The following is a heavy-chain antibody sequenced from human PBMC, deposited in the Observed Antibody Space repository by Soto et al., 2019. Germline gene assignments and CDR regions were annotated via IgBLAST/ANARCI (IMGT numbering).Heavy chain of an antibody. CDR3: ARVPTARGYYYGMDV. Sequence: PVGSLRLACAASGFTFRSYSMNWVRQAPGKGLEWVSYISSSSSTIYYADSVKGRFTISRDNAKNSLYLQMNSLRDEDTAVYYCARVPTARGYYYGMDVWGQGTTVTVSS. CDR2: ISSSSSTI. CDR1: GFTFRSYS. J-gene: IGHJ6*02. V-gene: IGHV3-48*02. D-gene: IGHD3-10*01.